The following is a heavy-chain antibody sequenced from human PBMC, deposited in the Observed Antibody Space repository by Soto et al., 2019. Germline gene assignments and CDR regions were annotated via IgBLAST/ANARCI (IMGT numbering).Heavy chain of an antibody. V-gene: IGHV4-34*01. J-gene: IGHJ4*02. Sequence: SETLSLTCAVYGGSFSGYYWSWIRQPPGKGLEWIGEINHSGNTNYNPSLKSRVTISVDTSKNQFSLKLSSVTAADTAVYYCARGNCSSTSCSLYYFDYWGQGTLVTVSS. CDR2: INHSGNT. CDR1: GGSFSGYY. D-gene: IGHD2-2*01. CDR3: ARGNCSSTSCSLYYFDY.